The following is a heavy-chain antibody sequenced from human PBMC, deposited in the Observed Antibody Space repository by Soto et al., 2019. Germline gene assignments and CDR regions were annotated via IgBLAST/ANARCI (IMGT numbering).Heavy chain of an antibody. D-gene: IGHD3-10*01. V-gene: IGHV3-23*01. CDR1: GFTFSSYA. CDR2: ISGNGVST. CDR3: AKVQGSGSGLYYFYYYGMDV. J-gene: IGHJ6*02. Sequence: EVQLLESGGGLVQPGGSLRLSCAASGFTFSSYALSWVRQAPGKGLQCVSTISGNGVSTYYADSMKGRFTISRDNSRNTLYLQMNSLRAADTAVYYCAKVQGSGSGLYYFYYYGMDVWGQGTTVTVSS.